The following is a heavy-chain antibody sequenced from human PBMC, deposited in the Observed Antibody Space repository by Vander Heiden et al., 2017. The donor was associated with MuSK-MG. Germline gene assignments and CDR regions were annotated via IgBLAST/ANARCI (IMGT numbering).Heavy chain of an antibody. Sequence: EVQVVESGGGLVQPGGSLRLSCAAPGLTVSSSPMTWVRQAPGRGLEWVSVIHSGGSTYYTDSVKDRFTISRDNSKKTLYLQMNSLRAEDTAVYYCAIGGFWGQGTLVTVSS. CDR3: AIGGF. CDR1: GLTVSSSP. CDR2: IHSGGST. D-gene: IGHD3-10*01. V-gene: IGHV3-66*01. J-gene: IGHJ4*02.